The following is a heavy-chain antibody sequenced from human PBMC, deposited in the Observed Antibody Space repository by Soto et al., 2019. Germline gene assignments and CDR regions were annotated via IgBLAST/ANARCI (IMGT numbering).Heavy chain of an antibody. V-gene: IGHV1-69*13. J-gene: IGHJ6*02. CDR1: GGAFGSYP. CDR3: ARDEPYYGMDV. D-gene: IGHD3-16*01. CDR2: IIPIFGTP. Sequence: ASVKVSCKASGGAFGSYPISWVLQAPGQGLEWMGGIIPIFGTPNYAQKFQGRVMITADENTSTADMELSSLRSEDTAVYYCARDEPYYGMDVWGQGTTVTVSS.